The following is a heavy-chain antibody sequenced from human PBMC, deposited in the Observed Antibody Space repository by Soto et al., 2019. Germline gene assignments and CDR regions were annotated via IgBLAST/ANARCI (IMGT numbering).Heavy chain of an antibody. V-gene: IGHV3-7*03. CDR3: EADDSLSY. Sequence: EVQLVESGGVLVQPGGSLSLSCAASGFIFRTSWMSWVRQAPVKGLEWVASIGQDGGEKHFVDTVKGGFTISRDNAKTSLAMQMNSPEVEDIAIYYCEADDSLSYSGQGTMVTV. CDR2: IGQDGGEK. CDR1: GFIFRTSW. D-gene: IGHD5-18*01. J-gene: IGHJ1*01.